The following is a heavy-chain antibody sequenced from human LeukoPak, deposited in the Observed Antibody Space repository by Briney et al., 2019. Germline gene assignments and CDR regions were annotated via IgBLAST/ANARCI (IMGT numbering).Heavy chain of an antibody. CDR1: GFPFSSYA. V-gene: IGHV3-64*04. CDR3: TPHYYGSGSYYTYLGY. CDR2: ISDSGGST. Sequence: GGSLRLSCSASGFPFSSYAMHWVRQAPGKGLEYVSAISDSGGSTYYADSVKGRFTISRDDSKNTLYLQMNSLKTEDTAVYYCTPHYYGSGSYYTYLGYWGQGTLVTVSS. J-gene: IGHJ4*02. D-gene: IGHD3-10*01.